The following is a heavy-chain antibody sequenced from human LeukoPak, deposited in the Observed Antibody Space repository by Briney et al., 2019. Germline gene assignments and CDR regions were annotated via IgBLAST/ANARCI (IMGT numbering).Heavy chain of an antibody. J-gene: IGHJ4*02. Sequence: GASVKLSCKASGYTFTSYGISWVRQAPGQGLEWRGWISAYNGNKKYAQKLQGRVTMTKDTSTSTAYMELRSLRSDDTAVYYCAVAIEYSSSTFDYWGQGTLVTVSS. D-gene: IGHD6-6*01. CDR3: AVAIEYSSSTFDY. CDR2: ISAYNGNK. V-gene: IGHV1-18*01. CDR1: GYTFTSYG.